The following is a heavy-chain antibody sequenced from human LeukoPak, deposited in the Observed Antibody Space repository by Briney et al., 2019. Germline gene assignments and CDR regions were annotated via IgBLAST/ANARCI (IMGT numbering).Heavy chain of an antibody. D-gene: IGHD3-22*01. Sequence: SQTLSLTCTVSGGSISSGGYYWTWIRQHPGKGLECVGYIYYSGSTYYNPSPKSRVTISIDTSKNQFSLKLSSVTAADTAVYFCARAKAGGYYDSNGYYPTWGQGTLVTVSS. CDR2: IYYSGST. CDR3: ARAKAGGYYDSNGYYPT. CDR1: GGSISSGGYY. V-gene: IGHV4-31*03. J-gene: IGHJ5*02.